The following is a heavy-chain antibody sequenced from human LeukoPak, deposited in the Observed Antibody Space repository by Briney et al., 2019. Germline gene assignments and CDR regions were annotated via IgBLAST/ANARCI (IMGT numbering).Heavy chain of an antibody. CDR1: GFTFSSYS. CDR3: AKDTENTAMVSIIDY. V-gene: IGHV3-48*04. D-gene: IGHD5-18*01. Sequence: PGGSLRLSCAASGFTFSSYSMNWVRQAPGKGLEWVSYISSSSSTIYYADSVKGRFTISRDNSKNSLYLQMNSLRTEDTALYYCAKDTENTAMVSIIDYWGQGTLVTVSS. J-gene: IGHJ4*02. CDR2: ISSSSSTI.